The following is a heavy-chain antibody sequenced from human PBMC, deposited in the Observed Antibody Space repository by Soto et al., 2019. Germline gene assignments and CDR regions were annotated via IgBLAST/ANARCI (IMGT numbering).Heavy chain of an antibody. CDR3: AADATAWQQMVPSDY. CDR2: IAVGSGYT. Sequence: SVKVSCKASGFTFTSSAFQWVRQARGQRLEWIGWIAVGSGYTNYAQRFQDRVTLTRDMSTVTTYMELSRLTSEDTAIYYCAADATAWQQMVPSDYWGQGTLVTVSS. J-gene: IGHJ4*02. CDR1: GFTFTSSA. V-gene: IGHV1-58*01. D-gene: IGHD2-8*01.